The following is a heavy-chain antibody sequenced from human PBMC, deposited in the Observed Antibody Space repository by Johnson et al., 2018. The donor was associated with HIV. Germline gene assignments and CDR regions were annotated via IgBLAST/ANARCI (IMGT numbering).Heavy chain of an antibody. V-gene: IGHV3-30-3*01. D-gene: IGHD1-26*01. CDR3: ARDSPRIVGVPDAFDI. CDR2: ISYDGSNK. Sequence: QMQLVESGGGVVQPGRSLRLSCAASGFTFSSYAMHWVRQAPGKGLEWVAVISYDGSNKYYSDSVKGRFTISRDNSKNTLYLQMNSLRAEDTAVYYCARDSPRIVGVPDAFDIWCQGTMVTVST. CDR1: GFTFSSYA. J-gene: IGHJ3*02.